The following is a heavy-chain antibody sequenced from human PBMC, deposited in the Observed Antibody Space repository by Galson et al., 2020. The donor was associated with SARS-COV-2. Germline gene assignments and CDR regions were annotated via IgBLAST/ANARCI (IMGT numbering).Heavy chain of an antibody. D-gene: IGHD3-10*01. CDR3: TRNSLWFGELLGVWFDP. Sequence: GGSLRLSCTASGFTFGDYAMSWFRQAPGKGLEWVGFIRSKAHGGTTEYAASVKGRFTISRDDSKSIAYLQMNSLKTEDTAVYYCTRNSLWFGELLGVWFDPWGQGTLVTVSS. CDR1: GFTFGDYA. J-gene: IGHJ5*02. CDR2: IRSKAHGGTT. V-gene: IGHV3-49*03.